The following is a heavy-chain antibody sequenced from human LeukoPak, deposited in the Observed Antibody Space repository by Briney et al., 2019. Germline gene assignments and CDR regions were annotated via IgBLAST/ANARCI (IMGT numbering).Heavy chain of an antibody. V-gene: IGHV4-61*08. J-gene: IGHJ4*02. CDR1: GGSISSGGYY. CDR2: IYYSGST. D-gene: IGHD3-22*01. CDR3: ARDIDYYDSSGATYYFDY. Sequence: SETLSLTCTVSGGSISSGGYYWSWIRQHPGKGLEWIGYIYYSGSTYYNPSLKSRVTISVDTSKNQFSLKLSSVTAADTAVYYCARDIDYYDSSGATYYFDYCGQGTLVTVSS.